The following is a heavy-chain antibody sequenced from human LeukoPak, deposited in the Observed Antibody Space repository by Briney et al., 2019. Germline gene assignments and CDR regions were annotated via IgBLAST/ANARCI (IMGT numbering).Heavy chain of an antibody. Sequence: GGSLRLSCAASGFTFSSYAMQWVRQAPGKGLHWVAVISYDGSNKYYADSVKGRFTISRDNSKNTLYLQLNSLRPEDTALYYCARDGYCSSAGCSAYFFDSWGQGTLVTVSS. D-gene: IGHD2-2*03. J-gene: IGHJ4*02. CDR3: ARDGYCSSAGCSAYFFDS. V-gene: IGHV3-30-3*01. CDR1: GFTFSSYA. CDR2: ISYDGSNK.